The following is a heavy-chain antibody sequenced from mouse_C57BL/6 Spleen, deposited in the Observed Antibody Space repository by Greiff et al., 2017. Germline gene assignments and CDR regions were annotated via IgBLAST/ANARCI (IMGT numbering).Heavy chain of an antibody. Sequence: EVKLMESGPVLVKPGASVKMSCKASGYTFTDYYMNWVKQSHGKSLEWIGVINPYNGGTSYNQKFKGKATLTVDKSSSTAYMELNSLTSEDSAVYYCARWGYGSSYRYAMDYWGQGTSVTVSS. V-gene: IGHV1-19*01. CDR1: GYTFTDYY. CDR3: ARWGYGSSYRYAMDY. CDR2: INPYNGGT. J-gene: IGHJ4*01. D-gene: IGHD1-1*01.